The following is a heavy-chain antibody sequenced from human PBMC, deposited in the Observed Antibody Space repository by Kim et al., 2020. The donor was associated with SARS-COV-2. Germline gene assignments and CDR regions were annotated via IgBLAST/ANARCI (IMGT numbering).Heavy chain of an antibody. CDR3: AGWELRTPDAFDI. V-gene: IGHV1-58*01. D-gene: IGHD1-26*01. Sequence: YAQKFQERVTITRDMSTSTAYMELSSLRSEDTAVYYCAGWELRTPDAFDIWGQGTMVTVSS. J-gene: IGHJ3*02.